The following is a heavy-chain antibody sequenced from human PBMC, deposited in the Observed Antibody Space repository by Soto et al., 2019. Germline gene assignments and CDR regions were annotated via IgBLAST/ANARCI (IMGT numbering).Heavy chain of an antibody. Sequence: QVQLVQSGAEVKKPGASVKISCKASGYTFTSYYXXXXXXXXXXXLEWMGIINPSGGSTNYAQKLQSRVAMTRDTSTSTVYMELNSLRSEDTAVYYCARPPYPGCINAVCYPLDYWGQGTLVTVSS. CDR3: ARPPYPGCINAVCYPLDY. CDR1: GYTFTSYY. CDR2: INPSGGST. V-gene: IGHV1-46*01. J-gene: IGHJ4*02. D-gene: IGHD2-8*01.